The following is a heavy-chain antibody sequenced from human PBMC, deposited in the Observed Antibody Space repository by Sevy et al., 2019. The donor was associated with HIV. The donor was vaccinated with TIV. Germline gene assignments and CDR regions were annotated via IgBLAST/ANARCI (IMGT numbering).Heavy chain of an antibody. V-gene: IGHV3-48*03. Sequence: GGSLRLSCVASGFTFSSYEMNWVRQAPGKGLEWVSCCSNSGTSMYYSDSVKGRFTISRDNARNSLYLQMNSLRAEDTAVYYCARDLPPSATTVAHFDCWGQGTLVIVSS. CDR2: CSNSGTSM. CDR1: GFTFSSYE. D-gene: IGHD4-17*01. CDR3: ARDLPPSATTVAHFDC. J-gene: IGHJ4*02.